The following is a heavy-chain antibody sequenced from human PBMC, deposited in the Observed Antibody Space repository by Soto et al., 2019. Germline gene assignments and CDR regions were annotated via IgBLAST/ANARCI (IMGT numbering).Heavy chain of an antibody. CDR1: GYTFTNYD. CDR3: ARGPMSCTSSSCPYFFDY. CDR2: MNPNSGNT. V-gene: IGHV1-8*01. J-gene: IGHJ4*02. Sequence: QVQLVQSGAEVKKPGASVKVSCMASGYTFTNYDINWVRQATGQGLEWMGWMNPNSGNTVYAQKFQGRVTMTRYTAMSTASMELSTLRSEDTAVYYCARGPMSCTSSSCPYFFDYWAQGTLVTVSS. D-gene: IGHD2-2*01.